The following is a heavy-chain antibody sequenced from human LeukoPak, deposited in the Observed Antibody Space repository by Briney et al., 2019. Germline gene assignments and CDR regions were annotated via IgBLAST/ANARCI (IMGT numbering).Heavy chain of an antibody. CDR1: GFTVSSNY. V-gene: IGHV3-53*01. Sequence: GGSLRLSCAASGFTVSSNYMSWVRQAPGKGLEWVSVIYSGGSTYYADSVKGRFTISRDNAKNTLYLQMNSLRAEDTAVYYCARDDFWSGSTPGYWGQGTLVTVSS. CDR3: ARDDFWSGSTPGY. J-gene: IGHJ4*02. D-gene: IGHD3-3*01. CDR2: IYSGGST.